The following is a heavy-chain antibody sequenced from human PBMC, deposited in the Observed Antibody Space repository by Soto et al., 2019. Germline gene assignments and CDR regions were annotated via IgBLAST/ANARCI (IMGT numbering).Heavy chain of an antibody. CDR3: ARLVQLLQGRWFDP. D-gene: IGHD2-15*01. J-gene: IGHJ5*02. V-gene: IGHV4-30-4*01. CDR1: GGSISSGDYY. CDR2: IYYRGGT. Sequence: SETLSLTCTVSGGSISSGDYYWSWIRQPPGKGLEWIGYIYYRGGTYYNPSLKSRVTISVDTSKNQFSLKLSSVTAADTAVYYCARLVQLLQGRWFDPWGQGTLVTVSS.